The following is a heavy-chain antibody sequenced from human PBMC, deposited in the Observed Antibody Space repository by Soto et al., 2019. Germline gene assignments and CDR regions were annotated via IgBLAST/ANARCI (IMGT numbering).Heavy chain of an antibody. CDR3: VRDQGEGVHRDIFYLRGMEV. J-gene: IGHJ6*02. CDR1: GGSISSSNW. V-gene: IGHV4-4*02. Sequence: QVQLQESGPGLVKPSGTLSLTCDVSGGSISSSNWWSWVRQPPGKGLEWIGEIYHSGSTNYNPSLKSRVTISLKMSKNQFTLKLTSVTAADTAVYYSVRDQGEGVHRDIFYLRGMEVWGQGATVTVSS. CDR2: IYHSGST. D-gene: IGHD2-15*01.